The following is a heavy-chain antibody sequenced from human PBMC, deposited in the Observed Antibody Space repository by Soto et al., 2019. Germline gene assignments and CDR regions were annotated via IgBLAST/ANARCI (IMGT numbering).Heavy chain of an antibody. Sequence: ASVKVSCKASGYTFTSYAMHWVRQAPGQRLEWMGWINAGNGNTKYSQKFQGRVTITRDTSASTAYMELSSLRSEDTAVYYCARAGWFGEKLSYYMDVWGKGTTVTVSS. CDR3: ARAGWFGEKLSYYMDV. CDR2: INAGNGNT. V-gene: IGHV1-3*01. D-gene: IGHD3-10*01. CDR1: GYTFTSYA. J-gene: IGHJ6*03.